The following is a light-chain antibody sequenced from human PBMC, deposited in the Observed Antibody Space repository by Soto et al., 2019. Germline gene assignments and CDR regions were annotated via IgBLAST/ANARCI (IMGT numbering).Light chain of an antibody. CDR3: QLYGSSPFT. CDR2: GAS. J-gene: IGKJ3*01. Sequence: EIVLTQSPGTLSLSPGERATLSCRASQSVSSSYLAWYQQKPGQAPRLLIYGASSRATGIPARFSGSGSGTDFTLTITRLEPEDFAVYYCQLYGSSPFTFGPGTKVDIK. V-gene: IGKV3-20*01. CDR1: QSVSSSY.